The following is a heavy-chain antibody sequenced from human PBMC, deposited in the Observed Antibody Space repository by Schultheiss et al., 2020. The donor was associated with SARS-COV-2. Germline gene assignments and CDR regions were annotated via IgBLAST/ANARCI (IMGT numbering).Heavy chain of an antibody. CDR1: GFTFSSYA. V-gene: IGHV3-23*01. CDR3: AKDAPPSGWFFDY. Sequence: GGSLRLSCAASGFTFSSYAMSWVRQAPGKGLEWVSTISGSGGSTYYADSVNGRFTISRDNTKNTLYLQMNSLSAEDTAVYYCAKDAPPSGWFFDYWGQGTLVTVAA. CDR2: ISGSGGST. D-gene: IGHD6-19*01. J-gene: IGHJ4*02.